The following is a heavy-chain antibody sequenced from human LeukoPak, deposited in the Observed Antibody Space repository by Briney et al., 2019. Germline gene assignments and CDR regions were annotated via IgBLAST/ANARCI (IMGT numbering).Heavy chain of an antibody. V-gene: IGHV1-2*02. J-gene: IGHJ4*02. CDR3: ARVRRPLLFGEFYFDY. Sequence: EASVKVSCKASGYTFTVYYMHWVRQAPGQGLEWMGWIHPNSGGTNYAQKFQGRVTMTRDTSISTAYMELSRLRSDDTAVYYCARVRRPLLFGEFYFDYWGQRTLVTVSS. CDR1: GYTFTVYY. CDR2: IHPNSGGT. D-gene: IGHD3-10*02.